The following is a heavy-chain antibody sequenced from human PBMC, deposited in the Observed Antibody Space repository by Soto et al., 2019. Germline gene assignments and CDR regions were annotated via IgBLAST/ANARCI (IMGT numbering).Heavy chain of an antibody. V-gene: IGHV4-31*03. CDR1: GGSISSDGNY. J-gene: IGHJ6*02. CDR3: ARARMVRGIIYYYGMDV. CDR2: IYYSGST. D-gene: IGHD3-10*01. Sequence: QVQLQESGPGLVKSSQTLSLTCTVSGGSISSDGNYWSWIRQHPGKGLEWIGYIYYSGSTNYNPSLKSRVTISLDTSKNQCSLKLNSVTAADTAVYYCARARMVRGIIYYYGMDVWGQGTTVTVSS.